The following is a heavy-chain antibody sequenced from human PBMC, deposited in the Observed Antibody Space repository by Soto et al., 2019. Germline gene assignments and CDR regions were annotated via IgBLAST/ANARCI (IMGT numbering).Heavy chain of an antibody. CDR2: VSATGGTT. D-gene: IGHD1-26*01. CDR1: GFTFSNYA. V-gene: IGHV3-23*01. Sequence: GGSLRLSCAASGFTFSNYAMTWVRQAPGKGLEWVSGVSATGGTTYYADSVKGRFTISRDNSKNTLYLQMHSLRADDTAIYYCARLDVGVLPFDYWGQGALVTVSS. CDR3: ARLDVGVLPFDY. J-gene: IGHJ4*02.